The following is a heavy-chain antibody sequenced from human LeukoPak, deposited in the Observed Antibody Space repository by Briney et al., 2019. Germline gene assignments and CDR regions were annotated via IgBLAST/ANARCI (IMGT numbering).Heavy chain of an antibody. J-gene: IGHJ4*02. V-gene: IGHV3-21*01. CDR1: GFTFSSYW. CDR2: ITSSSTYI. CDR3: ARVRTVVAGYYFDY. Sequence: GGSLRLSCAASGFTFSSYWMHWVRQAPGKGLEWVSSITSSSTYIYYADSVKGRFTISRDNVKNSLYLQMNSLRAEDTAVYYCARVRTVVAGYYFDYWGQGTLVTVSS. D-gene: IGHD2-15*01.